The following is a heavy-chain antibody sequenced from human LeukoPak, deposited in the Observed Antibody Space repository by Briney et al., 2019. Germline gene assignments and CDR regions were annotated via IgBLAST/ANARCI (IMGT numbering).Heavy chain of an antibody. CDR2: ISSSSSYI. D-gene: IGHD5-18*01. J-gene: IGHJ4*02. CDR1: GFTFSAYG. V-gene: IGHV3-21*01. Sequence: GGSLRLSCAASGFTFSAYGMNWVRQAPGKGLEWVSSISSSSSYIYYADSVKGRFTISRDNAKNSLYLQMNSLRAEDTAVYYCARGLWSTGLDYWGQGTLVTVSS. CDR3: ARGLWSTGLDY.